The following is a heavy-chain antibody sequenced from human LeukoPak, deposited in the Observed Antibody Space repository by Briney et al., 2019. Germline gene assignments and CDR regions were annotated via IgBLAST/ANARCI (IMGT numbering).Heavy chain of an antibody. CDR3: AKDRPARASGAHFDY. Sequence: SGGSLRLSCVVSGSRFSSYAMNWVRQSPERGLEWVSAISGTGGSTYYADSVKGRFTISRDNSKNTLYLQMNSLRAEDTAVYYCAKDRPARASGAHFDYWGQGTLVTVSS. D-gene: IGHD7-27*01. CDR2: ISGTGGST. J-gene: IGHJ4*02. V-gene: IGHV3-23*01. CDR1: GSRFSSYA.